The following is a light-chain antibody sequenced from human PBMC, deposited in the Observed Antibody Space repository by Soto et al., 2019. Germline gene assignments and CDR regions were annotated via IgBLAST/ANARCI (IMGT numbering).Light chain of an antibody. CDR2: GAS. V-gene: IGKV3-15*01. J-gene: IGKJ4*01. CDR3: QQDNNKLTPVT. CDR1: QSVSSS. Sequence: DIVLTQSPATVSVSPGERATLSCRASQSVSSSLAWYQHKVGQAPRLLIYGASTRVTGVPARFSGSGSGTDFTLTISYLKSEDLGIHYCQQDNNKLTPVTFGGGTKVEI.